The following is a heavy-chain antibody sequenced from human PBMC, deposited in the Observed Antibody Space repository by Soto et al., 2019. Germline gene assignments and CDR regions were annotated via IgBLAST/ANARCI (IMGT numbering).Heavy chain of an antibody. CDR3: AKEIFAAAYAATSAFDL. CDR1: GFTFSSHA. J-gene: IGHJ4*02. CDR2: VDGSGADT. Sequence: PGGSLRLSCEASGFTFSSHAMGWLRQAPGTEPEWVAFVDGSGADTSYADSVKGRFTVSRDNSENSLYLHMNGLRAEDTGRYFCAKEIFAAAYAATSAFDLWGQGTLVTVSS. D-gene: IGHD2-8*01. V-gene: IGHV3-23*01.